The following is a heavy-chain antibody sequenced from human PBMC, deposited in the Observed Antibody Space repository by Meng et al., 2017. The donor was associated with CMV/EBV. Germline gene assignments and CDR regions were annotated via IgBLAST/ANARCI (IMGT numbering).Heavy chain of an antibody. CDR3: ARDGLECSSTSCDYYYYYGMDV. D-gene: IGHD2-2*01. V-gene: IGHV3-48*04. CDR1: GFTFSSYA. CDR2: ISSSGSTI. J-gene: IGHJ6*02. Sequence: GESLKISCAASGFTFSSYAMHWVRQAPGKGLEWVSYISSSGSTIYYADSVKGRFTISRDNAKNSLYLQMNSLRAEDTAVYYCARDGLECSSTSCDYYYYYGMDVWGQGTTVTVSS.